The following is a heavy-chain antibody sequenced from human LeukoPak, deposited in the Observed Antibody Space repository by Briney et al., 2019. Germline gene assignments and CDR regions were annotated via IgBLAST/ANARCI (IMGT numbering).Heavy chain of an antibody. CDR2: IYYSGST. D-gene: IGHD3-22*01. CDR1: GGSISSSSYY. J-gene: IGHJ5*02. CDR3: ARVKYVYDSSRFDP. Sequence: ASETLSLTCSVSGGSISSSSYYWGWIRQPPGKGLEWIGSIYYSGSTYYNPSLKSRVTISVDRSKNQFSLKLTSVTAADTAVYYCARVKYVYDSSRFDPWGQGTLVTVSS. V-gene: IGHV4-39*07.